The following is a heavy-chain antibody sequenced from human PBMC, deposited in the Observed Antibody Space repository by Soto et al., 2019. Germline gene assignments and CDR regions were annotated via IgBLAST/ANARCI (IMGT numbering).Heavy chain of an antibody. V-gene: IGHV3-9*01. D-gene: IGHD3-10*01. J-gene: IGHJ6*02. CDR3: AKDIGRGFDYYYYGMDV. CDR1: GFTFDDYA. CDR2: ISRNSGSI. Sequence: GGSLRLSCAASGFTFDDYAMHWVRQAPGKGLEWVSGISRNSGSIGYADSVKGRFTISRDNAKNSLYLQMNSLRAEDTALYYCAKDIGRGFDYYYYGMDVWGQGTTVTVSS.